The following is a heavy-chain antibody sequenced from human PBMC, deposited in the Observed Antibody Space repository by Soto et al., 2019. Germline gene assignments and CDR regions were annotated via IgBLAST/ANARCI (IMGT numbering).Heavy chain of an antibody. CDR2: IYPGDSDT. Sequence: PGESLKISCKGSGYSFTNYWIGWVRQMPGKGLEWMGVIYPGDSDTRYSPSFRGQVTISADRSITTAYLQWSSLKASDTAMYYCTRTMSEVTTSYYYGMDVWGQGTTVTVSS. CDR1: GYSFTNYW. D-gene: IGHD4-17*01. V-gene: IGHV5-51*01. J-gene: IGHJ6*02. CDR3: TRTMSEVTTSYYYGMDV.